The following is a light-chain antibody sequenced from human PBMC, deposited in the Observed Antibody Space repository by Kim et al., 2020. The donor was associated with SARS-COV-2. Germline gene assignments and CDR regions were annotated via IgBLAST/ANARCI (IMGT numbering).Light chain of an antibody. J-gene: IGKJ1*01. CDR2: GAA. Sequence: SPGDRVTLSCRASQSVSNNLAWYQQRPGQAPRLLIYGAATRATDIPVRFTGSGSGTEFTLTISSLRSEDFAVYYCQQYNNWPPWTFGQGTKVDIK. CDR1: QSVSNN. CDR3: QQYNNWPPWT. V-gene: IGKV3-15*01.